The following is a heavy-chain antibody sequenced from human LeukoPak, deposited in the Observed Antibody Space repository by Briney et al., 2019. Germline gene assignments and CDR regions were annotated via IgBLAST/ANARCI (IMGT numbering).Heavy chain of an antibody. CDR1: GYTFTSNY. CDR3: AREGQQLGNYYYYYGMDV. CDR2: IYPRDGST. J-gene: IGHJ6*02. Sequence: ASVKVSFKASGYTFTSNYIHWVRQAPGQGLEWMGMIYPRDGSTSYAQKFQGRVTVTRDTSTSTVHMELSGLRSEDTAEYYCAREGQQLGNYYYYYGMDVWGQGTTVTVSS. D-gene: IGHD6-13*01. V-gene: IGHV1-46*01.